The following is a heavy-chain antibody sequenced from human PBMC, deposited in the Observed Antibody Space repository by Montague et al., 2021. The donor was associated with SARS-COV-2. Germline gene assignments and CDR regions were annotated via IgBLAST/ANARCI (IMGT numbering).Heavy chain of an antibody. CDR3: ARDPESGALDY. Sequence: RLSWSASGSSFSNSWMTWVRQAPGKGLEWLANINEDGSVTNYVGSVKGRFTISRDNTKRSLYLQMNSLRADETAIYYCARDPESGALDYWGQGTLVTVSS. J-gene: IGHJ4*02. CDR2: INEDGSVT. V-gene: IGHV3-7*01. D-gene: IGHD4-17*01. CDR1: GSSFSNSW.